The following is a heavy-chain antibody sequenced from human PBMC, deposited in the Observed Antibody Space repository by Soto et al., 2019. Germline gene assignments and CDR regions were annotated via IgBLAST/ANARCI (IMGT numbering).Heavy chain of an antibody. D-gene: IGHD3-10*01. CDR1: GFTFSSYA. J-gene: IGHJ4*02. CDR2: ISGGGGNT. CDR3: AKAFPPYYGSGSSYYFTF. V-gene: IGHV3-23*01. Sequence: GGSLRLSCAASGFTFSSYAMTWVRQAPGKGLEWVSVISGGGGNTYYADSVKGRFTISRDNSKNTLYLQLNSLRAEDTAIYYCAKAFPPYYGSGSSYYFTFWGQGTLVTVSS.